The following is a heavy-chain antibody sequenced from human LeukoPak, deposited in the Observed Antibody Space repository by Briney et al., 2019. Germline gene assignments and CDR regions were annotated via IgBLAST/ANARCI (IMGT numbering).Heavy chain of an antibody. D-gene: IGHD3-3*01. CDR2: LSNDGSNN. CDR1: GFTLSYYG. Sequence: LCRSSAASGFTLSYYGMEWVRQGPGHGREWGAVLSNDGSNNYYTDSVKAGFTIHRDNSKNTLYLQMNSLREEDTAVYYCAKDWAYGRFLGWLCDFWGQGTLVTVSS. V-gene: IGHV3-30*18. CDR3: AKDWAYGRFLGWLCDF. J-gene: IGHJ4*02.